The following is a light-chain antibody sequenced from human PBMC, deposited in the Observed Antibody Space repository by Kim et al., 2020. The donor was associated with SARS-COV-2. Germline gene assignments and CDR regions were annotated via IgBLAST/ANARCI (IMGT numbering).Light chain of an antibody. J-gene: IGLJ2*01. CDR3: YSYSAAGEPL. CDR1: VLAKKY. CDR2: KDT. Sequence: VSPERTARITCSGDVLAKKYARWFQQKPGQAPVLVIYKDTERPSGIPERFSGSSSGTTVTLTISGAQVGDEGDYYCYSYSAAGEPLLGGGTQLTVL. V-gene: IGLV3-27*01.